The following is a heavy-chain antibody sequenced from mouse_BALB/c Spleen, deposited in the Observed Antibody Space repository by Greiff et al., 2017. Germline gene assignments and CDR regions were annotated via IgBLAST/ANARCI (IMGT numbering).Heavy chain of an antibody. CDR1: GYTFTSYY. CDR2: IYPGDGST. CDR3: ARSYDGYYRAMDY. Sequence: QVQLKESGPELVKPGASVKMSCKASGYTFTSYYIHWVKQRPGQGLEWIGWIYPGDGSTKYNEKFKGKTTLTADKSSSTAYMLLSSLTSEDSAIYFCARSYDGYYRAMDYWGQGTSVTVSS. V-gene: IGHV1S56*01. J-gene: IGHJ4*01. D-gene: IGHD2-3*01.